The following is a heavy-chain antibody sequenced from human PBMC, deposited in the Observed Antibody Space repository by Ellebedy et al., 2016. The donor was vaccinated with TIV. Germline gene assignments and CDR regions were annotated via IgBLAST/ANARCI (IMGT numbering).Heavy chain of an antibody. J-gene: IGHJ6*02. CDR2: IRFDGSNL. V-gene: IGHV3-30*02. CDR3: AKDRSSAAYWKPVYYYYGLDV. Sequence: PGGSLRLSCAASGLTFSHYGMHWVRQAPGKGLEWVALIRFDGSNLYYADSVKGRFTISRDNSKNTLYLQMSSLRPEDTAVYYCAKDRSSAAYWKPVYYYYGLDVWGQGTTVTVSS. CDR1: GLTFSHYG. D-gene: IGHD2-2*01.